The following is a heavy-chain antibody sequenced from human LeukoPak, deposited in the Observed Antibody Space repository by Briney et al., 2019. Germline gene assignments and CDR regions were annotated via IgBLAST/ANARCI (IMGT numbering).Heavy chain of an antibody. CDR3: ATLSSGYHLYFDS. Sequence: SETLSLTCTVSGGSIGSYYWSWIRQPPGQGPEWVGHVYYTGRTSSNPSLKSRVTISVDTPKNQFSLRLSSVTAADTAVYYCATLSSGYHLYFDSWGQGILVTVSS. D-gene: IGHD3-22*01. V-gene: IGHV4-59*01. J-gene: IGHJ4*02. CDR1: GGSIGSYY. CDR2: VYYTGRT.